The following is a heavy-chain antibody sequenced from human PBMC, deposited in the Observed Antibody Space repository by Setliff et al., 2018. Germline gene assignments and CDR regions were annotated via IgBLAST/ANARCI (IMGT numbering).Heavy chain of an antibody. D-gene: IGHD1-20*01. Sequence: SETLSLTCTVSGGSISSGSYYWSWIRQPAGKGLEWIGRIHPSGSTNYNPSLKSRVTISVDTSKKRFSLMLRSVTAADTAIYYCARYNSSAACFDLWGPGILVTVSS. V-gene: IGHV4-61*02. CDR2: IHPSGST. CDR1: GGSISSGSYY. J-gene: IGHJ5*02. CDR3: ARYNSSAACFDL.